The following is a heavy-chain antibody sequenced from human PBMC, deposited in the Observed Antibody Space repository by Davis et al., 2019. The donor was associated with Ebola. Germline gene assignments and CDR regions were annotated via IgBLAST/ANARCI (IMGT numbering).Heavy chain of an antibody. D-gene: IGHD2/OR15-2a*01. CDR1: GFTFSSYW. V-gene: IGHV3-74*01. CDR3: ARANPLSGYSFDY. Sequence: PSETLSLTCAASGFTFSSYWMHWVRQAPGKGLVWVSRINSDGSSTSYADSVKGRFTISRDNAKNTLYLQMNSLRAEDTAVYYCARANPLSGYSFDYWGQGTLVTVSS. CDR2: INSDGSST. J-gene: IGHJ4*02.